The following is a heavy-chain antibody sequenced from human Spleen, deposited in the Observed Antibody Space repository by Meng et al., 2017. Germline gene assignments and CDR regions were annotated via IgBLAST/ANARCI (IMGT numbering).Heavy chain of an antibody. D-gene: IGHD4-11*01. Sequence: QRQLQEPGPGLVKPSETLSLTCVVSGGSFSDYYWSWIRQPPGKGLEWIGEINHSGSTNYNPSLESRATISVDTSQNNLSLKLSSVTAADSAVYYCARGPTTMAHDFDYWGQGTLVTVSS. CDR1: GGSFSDYY. CDR3: ARGPTTMAHDFDY. J-gene: IGHJ4*02. V-gene: IGHV4-34*01. CDR2: INHSGST.